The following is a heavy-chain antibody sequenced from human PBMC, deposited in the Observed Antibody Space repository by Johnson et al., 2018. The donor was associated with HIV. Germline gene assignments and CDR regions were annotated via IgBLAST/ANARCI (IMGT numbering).Heavy chain of an antibody. CDR3: ARDSPLGRGLDI. CDR1: GFTFDDYA. CDR2: ISWNSGSI. Sequence: QLVESGGGVVQPGRSLRLSCAASGFTFDDYAMHWVRQAPGKGLEWVSGISWNSGSIGYADSVKGRFTISRDNAKNSLYLQMDSLRAEDTAVYYCARDSPLGRGLDIWGRGTVVTVSS. V-gene: IGHV3-9*01. J-gene: IGHJ3*02. D-gene: IGHD7-27*01.